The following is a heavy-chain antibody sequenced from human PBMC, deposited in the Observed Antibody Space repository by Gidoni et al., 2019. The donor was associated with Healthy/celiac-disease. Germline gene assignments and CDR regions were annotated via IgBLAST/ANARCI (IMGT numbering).Heavy chain of an antibody. CDR2: IYYSGST. CDR1: GGSISSYY. V-gene: IGHV4-59*01. Sequence: QVQLQESGPGLVKPSETLSLTCTVSGGSISSYYWSWIRQPPGKGLDLMGYIYYSGSTHYNPSLKSRVTISVDTSKNQFSLKLSSVTAADTAVYYCARDGRYCSITSCHAFDIWGQGTMVTVSS. D-gene: IGHD2-2*01. CDR3: ARDGRYCSITSCHAFDI. J-gene: IGHJ3*02.